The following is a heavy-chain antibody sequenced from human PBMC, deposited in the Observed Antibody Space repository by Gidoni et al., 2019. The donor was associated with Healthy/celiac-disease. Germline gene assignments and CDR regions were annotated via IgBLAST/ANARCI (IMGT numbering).Heavy chain of an antibody. J-gene: IGHJ2*01. CDR2: IKPNRGGT. V-gene: IGHV1-2*02. D-gene: IGHD7-27*01. CDR1: GYTFTGYY. CDR3: ARTSGDRDYWYFDL. Sequence: QVQLVPSGAEVKKPGASVKVSCQASGYTFTGYYMHWVRQAPGQGLEWMGWIKPNRGGTIYAQKFQGRVTMTRDTSISTAYMELSRLRSDDTAVYYCARTSGDRDYWYFDLWGRGTLVTVSS.